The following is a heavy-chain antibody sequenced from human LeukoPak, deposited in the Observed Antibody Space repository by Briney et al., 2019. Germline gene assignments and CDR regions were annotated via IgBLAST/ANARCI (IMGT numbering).Heavy chain of an antibody. V-gene: IGHV1-2*02. CDR1: GYTFTSYG. J-gene: IGHJ3*02. D-gene: IGHD2-2*01. Sequence: ASVKVSCKASGYTFTSYGISWVRQAPGQGLEGMGWINPNSGGTNYAQKFQGRVTMTRDTSISTAYMELSRLRSDDTAVYYCARRRADRKYCSSTSCYDAFDIWGQGTMVTVSS. CDR3: ARRRADRKYCSSTSCYDAFDI. CDR2: INPNSGGT.